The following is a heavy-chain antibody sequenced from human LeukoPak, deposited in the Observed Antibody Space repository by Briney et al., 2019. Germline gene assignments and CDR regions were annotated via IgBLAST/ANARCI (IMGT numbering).Heavy chain of an antibody. CDR3: ARGWGYFRFLDAFDI. V-gene: IGHV4-34*01. CDR1: GGSFSGYY. J-gene: IGHJ3*02. CDR2: INHSGST. Sequence: PSETLSLTCAVYGGSFSGYYWSWIRQPPGKGLEWIGEINHSGSTNYNPSLKSRVTISVDTSKNQFSLKLSSVTAADTAVYYCARGWGYFRFLDAFDIWGQGTMVTVSS. D-gene: IGHD2-15*01.